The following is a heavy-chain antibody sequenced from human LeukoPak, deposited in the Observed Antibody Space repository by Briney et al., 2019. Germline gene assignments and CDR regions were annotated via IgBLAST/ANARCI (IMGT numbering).Heavy chain of an antibody. D-gene: IGHD3-22*01. J-gene: IGHJ6*02. CDR1: GGTFSSYT. CDR3: ASSIWVDYYDSSGNNYYYYGMDV. Sequence: SVKVSCKASGGTFSSYTISWVRQAPGQGLEWMGRIIPIVGIANYAQKFQGRVTITADKSTSTAYMELSSLRSGDTAVYYCASSIWVDYYDSSGNNYYYYGMDVWGQGTTVTVSS. CDR2: IIPIVGIA. V-gene: IGHV1-69*02.